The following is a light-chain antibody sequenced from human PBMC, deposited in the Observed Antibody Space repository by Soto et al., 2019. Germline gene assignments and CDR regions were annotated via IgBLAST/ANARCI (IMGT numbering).Light chain of an antibody. J-gene: IGLJ1*01. V-gene: IGLV2-14*01. CDR2: ASS. CDR3: SSYTSGSTLYV. CDR1: SSDVGSYNY. Sequence: QSVLTQPASVSGSPGQSITISCTGTSSDVGSYNYVSWYQQHPGKAPRLMIYASSNRPSGVSHRFSGSRSGNTASLTTSGLQAEDEADYFCSSYTSGSTLYVFGSGTKVTV.